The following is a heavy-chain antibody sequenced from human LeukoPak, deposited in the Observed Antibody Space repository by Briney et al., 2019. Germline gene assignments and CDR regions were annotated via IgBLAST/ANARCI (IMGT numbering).Heavy chain of an antibody. CDR1: GFTFSADS. CDR3: ARSPDRGYSAMGSCRFDP. V-gene: IGHV3-21*06. Sequence: PGGSLRLSCVASGFTFSADSMNWVRQAPGKGLEWVSSISSNNGHIFYADSVKGRFAISRDNARNSLYLQMISLRAEDTAVYYCARSPDRGYSAMGSCRFDPWGQGTLVTVSS. D-gene: IGHD2-2*01. J-gene: IGHJ5*02. CDR2: ISSNNGHI.